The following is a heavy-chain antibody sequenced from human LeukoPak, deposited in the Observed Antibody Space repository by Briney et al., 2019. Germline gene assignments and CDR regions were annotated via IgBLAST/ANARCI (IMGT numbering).Heavy chain of an antibody. CDR2: IRYDGSNK. Sequence: GGSLRLSCAASGFTFSSYGMHWVRQAPGKGLEWVAFIRYDGSNKYYADSVKGRSTISRDNSKNTLYLQMNSLRAEDTAVYYCAKASLRNYDGYFDYWGQGTLVTVSS. CDR3: AKASLRNYDGYFDY. V-gene: IGHV3-30*02. J-gene: IGHJ4*02. CDR1: GFTFSSYG. D-gene: IGHD1-7*01.